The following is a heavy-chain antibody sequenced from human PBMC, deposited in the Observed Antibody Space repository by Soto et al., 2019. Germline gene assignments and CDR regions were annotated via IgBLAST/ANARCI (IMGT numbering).Heavy chain of an antibody. J-gene: IGHJ6*03. CDR1: GGSISSYY. CDR2: IYYSGST. CDR3: ARVLLWFGELPHPYYMDV. V-gene: IGHV4-59*08. Sequence: SETLSLTCTVSGGSISSYYWSWIRQPPGKGLEWIGYIYYSGSTNYNPSLKSRVTISVDTSKNQFSLKLSSVTAADTAVYYCARVLLWFGELPHPYYMDVWGKGTTVTVS. D-gene: IGHD3-10*01.